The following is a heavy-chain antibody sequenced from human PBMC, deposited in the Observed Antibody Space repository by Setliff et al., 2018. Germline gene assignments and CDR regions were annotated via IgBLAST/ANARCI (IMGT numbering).Heavy chain of an antibody. CDR3: ARDPSLYCSSTSCSPHWFDP. CDR1: GYTFTSYG. D-gene: IGHD2-2*01. V-gene: IGHV1-18*01. CDR2: MNPNSGNT. J-gene: IGHJ5*02. Sequence: ASVKVSCKASGYTFTSYGFSWVRQAPGQGLEWMGWMNPNSGNTGYAQKLQGRVTMTTDTSTSTAYMELRSLRSDDTAVYYCARDPSLYCSSTSCSPHWFDPWGQGTRVTVSS.